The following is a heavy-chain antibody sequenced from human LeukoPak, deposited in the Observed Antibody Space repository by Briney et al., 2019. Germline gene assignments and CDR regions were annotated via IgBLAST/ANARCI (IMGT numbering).Heavy chain of an antibody. CDR1: GGSISSSSYY. Sequence: PSETLSLTWTVSGGSISSSSYYWGWIRQPPGKGLEWIGSIYYSGSTYYNPSLKSRVTISVDTSKNQFSLTLSSVTAADTAVYYCARLAPTGYSSSWYVTVFDYWGQGTLVTVSS. J-gene: IGHJ4*02. V-gene: IGHV4-39*01. CDR3: ARLAPTGYSSSWYVTVFDY. CDR2: IYYSGST. D-gene: IGHD6-13*01.